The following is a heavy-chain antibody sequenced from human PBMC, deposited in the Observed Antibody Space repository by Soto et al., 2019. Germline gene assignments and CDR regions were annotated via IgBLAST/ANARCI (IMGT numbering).Heavy chain of an antibody. CDR3: ARGERSGYYDS. J-gene: IGHJ4*02. CDR1: GFTFNNYA. Sequence: QVQLVESGGGVVQPGGSLRLSCAASGFTFNNYAMHWVRQAPGKGLEWVALISFDGRIKYYADSVEGRFTISRDNSQNMLYLQMTSLRPDDTAVLFCARGERSGYYDSWGRGALVTVSS. V-gene: IGHV3-30*04. CDR2: ISFDGRIK. D-gene: IGHD3-3*01.